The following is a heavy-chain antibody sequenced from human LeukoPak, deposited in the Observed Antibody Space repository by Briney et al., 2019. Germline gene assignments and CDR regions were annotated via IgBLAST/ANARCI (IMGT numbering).Heavy chain of an antibody. CDR3: ARDRRKTSVLRYFDWPHDPFDI. CDR2: INHSGST. CDR1: GGSFSGYY. V-gene: IGHV4-34*01. D-gene: IGHD3-9*01. Sequence: SETLSLTCAVYGGSFSGYYWSWIRHPPGNGLESIGEINHSGSTNYNTPLKSRLTTSVDTSKNQFSLRLSSVTAADTAVYYCARDRRKTSVLRYFDWPHDPFDIWGQGTMVTVSS. J-gene: IGHJ3*02.